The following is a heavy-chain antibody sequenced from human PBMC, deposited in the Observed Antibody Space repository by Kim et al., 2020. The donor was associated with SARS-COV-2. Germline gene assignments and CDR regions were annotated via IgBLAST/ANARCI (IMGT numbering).Heavy chain of an antibody. V-gene: IGHV3-48*03. J-gene: IGHJ6*02. Sequence: RFTFSRDNAKNSLYLQMNSLRAEDTAVYYCARDPDSSSYYYYYYYGMDVWGQGTTVTVSS. D-gene: IGHD6-6*01. CDR3: ARDPDSSSYYYYYYYGMDV.